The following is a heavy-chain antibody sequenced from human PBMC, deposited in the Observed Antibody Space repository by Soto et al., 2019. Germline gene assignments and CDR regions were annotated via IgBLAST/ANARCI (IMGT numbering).Heavy chain of an antibody. D-gene: IGHD3-22*01. CDR2: IYPGDSDT. CDR1: GYSFTSYW. CDR3: ARSLGYYYESSGPVHEDAFDI. J-gene: IGHJ3*02. Sequence: GESLKISCKGSGYSFTSYWIGWVRQMPGKGLEWMGIIYPGDSDTRYSPSFQGQVTISADKSISTAYLQWSSLKASDTAMYYCARSLGYYYESSGPVHEDAFDIWGQGTMVT. V-gene: IGHV5-51*01.